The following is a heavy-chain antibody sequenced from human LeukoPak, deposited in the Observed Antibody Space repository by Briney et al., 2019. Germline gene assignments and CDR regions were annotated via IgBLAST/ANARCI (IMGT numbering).Heavy chain of an antibody. J-gene: IGHJ4*02. CDR2: ISSSGSTI. CDR3: TRGAGTGWRFDS. D-gene: IGHD6-19*01. CDR1: GFTFDDYG. Sequence: GGSLRLSCAASGFTFDDYGMSWVRQAPGKGLEWVSYISSSGSTIYYADSVKGRFTISRDNAKNSLYLQMNSLRAEDTAVYYCTRGAGTGWRFDSWGQGTLLTVSS. V-gene: IGHV3-48*03.